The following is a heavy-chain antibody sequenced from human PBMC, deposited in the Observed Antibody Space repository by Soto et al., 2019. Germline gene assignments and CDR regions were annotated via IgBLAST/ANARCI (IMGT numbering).Heavy chain of an antibody. J-gene: IGHJ5*02. CDR1: GFTFSPYW. CDR3: AGGSGWISDT. D-gene: IGHD6-19*01. Sequence: EVQLVESGGGLVQPGGSLRLSCAASGFTFSPYWMSWVRQAPGKGLEWVAIIKDDGGDELYLEAVRGRFTISRDNAKKSVYLAMDRLRVEDTAVYYCAGGSGWISDTWGQGTLVTVSS. V-gene: IGHV3-7*05. CDR2: IKDDGGDE.